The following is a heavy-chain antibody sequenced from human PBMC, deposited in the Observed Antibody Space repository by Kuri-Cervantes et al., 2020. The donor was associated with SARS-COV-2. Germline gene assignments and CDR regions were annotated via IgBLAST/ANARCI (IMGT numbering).Heavy chain of an antibody. J-gene: IGHJ4*02. Sequence: ASVKVSCKASGYTFTSYDINWVRQATGQGLEWMGMVKTNSGNTLYAQIFQGRVTMTRDTSTSTVYMELSSLTSEDTAIYYCYCAPKEGFDFWGQGTLVTVSS. CDR1: GYTFTSYD. V-gene: IGHV1-8*02. D-gene: IGHD2-21*01. CDR3: YCAPKEGFDF. CDR2: VKTNSGNT.